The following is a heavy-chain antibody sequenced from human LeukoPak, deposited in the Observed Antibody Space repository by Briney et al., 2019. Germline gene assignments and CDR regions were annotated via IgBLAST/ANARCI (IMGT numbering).Heavy chain of an antibody. J-gene: IGHJ4*02. CDR2: ISYDGSNK. D-gene: IGHD2-2*01. CDR1: GFTFSSYA. V-gene: IGHV3-30-3*02. CDR3: AKTHSTSWGYFDY. Sequence: GGSLRLSCAASGFTFSSYAMHWVRQAPGKGLEWVAVISYDGSNKYYADSVKGRFTISRDNSKNTLYLQMNSLRAEDTAVYYCAKTHSTSWGYFDYWGKGTLVTVSS.